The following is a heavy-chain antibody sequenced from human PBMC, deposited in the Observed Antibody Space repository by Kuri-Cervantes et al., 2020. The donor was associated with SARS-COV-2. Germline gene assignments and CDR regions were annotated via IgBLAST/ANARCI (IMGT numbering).Heavy chain of an antibody. CDR1: GGSISSYY. V-gene: IGHV4-4*09. CDR2: IYHSGST. D-gene: IGHD1-26*01. CDR3: ARSVGGGSYDPVEFDYFDY. J-gene: IGHJ4*02. Sequence: SETLSLTCNVSGGSISSYYWSWIRQPPGKGLEWIGYIYHSGSTYYNPSLKSRVTISVDRSKNQFSLKLSSVTAADTAVYYCARSVGGGSYDPVEFDYFDYWGQGTLVTVSS.